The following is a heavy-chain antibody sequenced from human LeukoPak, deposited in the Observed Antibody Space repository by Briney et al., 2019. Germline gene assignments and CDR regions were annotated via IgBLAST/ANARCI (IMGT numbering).Heavy chain of an antibody. CDR2: ISGSGGST. CDR1: GFTFSSYA. J-gene: IGHJ4*02. V-gene: IGHV3-23*01. D-gene: IGHD3-9*01. Sequence: QAGGSLRLSCAASGFTFSSYAMSWVRQAPGKGLEWVSAISGSGGSTYYADSVKGRFTISRDNSKNTLYLQMNSLRAEDTAVYYCAKGAYDILTGYLGYWGQGTLVTVSS. CDR3: AKGAYDILTGYLGY.